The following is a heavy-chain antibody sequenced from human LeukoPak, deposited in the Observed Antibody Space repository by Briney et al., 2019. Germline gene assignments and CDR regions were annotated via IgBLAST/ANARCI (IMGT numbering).Heavy chain of an antibody. CDR2: IRYDGSNK. CDR1: RFTFSSYW. J-gene: IGHJ6*03. V-gene: IGHV3-30*02. CDR3: ANYFDFWSGYYGYYYMDV. Sequence: GGSLRLSCAASRFTFSSYWMHWVRQAPGKGLEWVAFIRYDGSNKYYADSVKGRFTISRDNSKNTLYLQMNSLRAEDTAVYYCANYFDFWSGYYGYYYMDVWGKGTTVTVSS. D-gene: IGHD3-3*01.